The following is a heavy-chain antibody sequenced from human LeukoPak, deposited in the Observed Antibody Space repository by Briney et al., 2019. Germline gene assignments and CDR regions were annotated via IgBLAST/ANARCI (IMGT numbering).Heavy chain of an antibody. CDR2: TYTSGST. Sequence: PSETLSLTCTVSGGSINSGSYYWSWIRQPAGKGLEWIGRTYTSGSTNYNPSLKSRVTISVDTSKNQFSLKLSSVTAADTAVYYCARVPVVGASGFDYWGQGTLVIVSS. CDR3: ARVPVVGASGFDY. J-gene: IGHJ4*02. CDR1: GGSINSGSYY. D-gene: IGHD1-26*01. V-gene: IGHV4-61*02.